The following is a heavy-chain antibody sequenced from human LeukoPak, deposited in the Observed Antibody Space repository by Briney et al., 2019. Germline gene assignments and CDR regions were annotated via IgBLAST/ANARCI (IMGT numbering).Heavy chain of an antibody. J-gene: IGHJ4*02. D-gene: IGHD1-26*01. CDR3: ARSRMGATKDY. CDR1: GFTFSSYW. Sequence: GGSLRLSCAASGFTFSSYWMHWVRQAPGKGLVWVSRINSDGSSTSYADSVRGRFTISRDNAKNTLYLRMNSLRAEDTAVYYCARSRMGATKDYWGQGTLVTVSS. CDR2: INSDGSST. V-gene: IGHV3-74*01.